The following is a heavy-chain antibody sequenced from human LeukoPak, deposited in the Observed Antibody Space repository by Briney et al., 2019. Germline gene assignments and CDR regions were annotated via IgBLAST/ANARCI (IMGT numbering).Heavy chain of an antibody. V-gene: IGHV4-34*01. CDR3: ARSHSNWNYLGSFDY. CDR1: GGSFSGYY. J-gene: IGHJ4*02. Sequence: SETLSLTCAVYGGSFSGYYWSWIRQPSGKGLEWIGEINHSGSTNYNPSLKSRVTISVDTSKNQFSLKLCSVTAADTAVYYCARSHSNWNYLGSFDYWGQGTLVTVSS. CDR2: INHSGST. D-gene: IGHD1-7*01.